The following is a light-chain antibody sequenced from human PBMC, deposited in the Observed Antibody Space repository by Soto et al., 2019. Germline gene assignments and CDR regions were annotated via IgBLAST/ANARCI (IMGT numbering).Light chain of an antibody. CDR1: NSNIGSNT. CDR2: DNN. J-gene: IGLJ3*02. V-gene: IGLV1-44*01. Sequence: QAVVTQPPSASGTPGQTVAISCSGSNSNIGSNTVNWYQLFPGTAPKLLIYDNNQRPSGVPDRFSGSKSDTSASLAISGLLSEDESDYYCAAWDDSLNGWVFGGGTQLTVL. CDR3: AAWDDSLNGWV.